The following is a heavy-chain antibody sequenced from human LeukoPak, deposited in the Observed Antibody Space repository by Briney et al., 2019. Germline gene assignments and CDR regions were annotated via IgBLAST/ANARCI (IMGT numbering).Heavy chain of an antibody. J-gene: IGHJ6*02. V-gene: IGHV3-43*01. CDR3: AKEGGSSGYYYYYGMDV. Sequence: SGGSLRLSCAASGFTFDDYTMHWVRQAPGKGLEWVSLISWDGGSTYYADSVMGRFTISRDNSKNSLYLQMNSLRTEDTALYYCAKEGGSSGYYYYYGMDVWGQGTTVTVSS. CDR1: GFTFDDYT. D-gene: IGHD1-26*01. CDR2: ISWDGGST.